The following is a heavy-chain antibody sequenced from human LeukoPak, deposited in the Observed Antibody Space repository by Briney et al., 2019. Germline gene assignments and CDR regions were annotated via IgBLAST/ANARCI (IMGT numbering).Heavy chain of an antibody. CDR3: ARVYGGANFDF. Sequence: GGSLRLSCAASGFTVSSNYMSWVRQAPGKGLEWVSVIYSGGNTYYADSVKGRFTISRDNSKNTLFLQMNSLRAEDTAVYYCARVYGGANFDFWGQGTLVTVSS. D-gene: IGHD4-17*01. J-gene: IGHJ4*02. CDR1: GFTVSSNY. V-gene: IGHV3-66*01. CDR2: IYSGGNT.